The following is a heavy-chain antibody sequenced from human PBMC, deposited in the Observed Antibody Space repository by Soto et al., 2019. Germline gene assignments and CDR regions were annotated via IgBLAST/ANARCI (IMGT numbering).Heavy chain of an antibody. D-gene: IGHD2-15*01. J-gene: IGHJ4*01. V-gene: IGHV1-69*13. CDR3: PRTSRYPSLSYFDY. CDR1: GGTFTSYA. CDR2: IIPIFGTA. Sequence: ASVKVSCKASGGTFTSYAISWLRPAPGQGVAWMGGIIPIFGTANDAQEFQARVTITADETTSTAYMELSSLRSEDTAVYYCPRTSRYPSLSYFDYGGQGTLDTVSS.